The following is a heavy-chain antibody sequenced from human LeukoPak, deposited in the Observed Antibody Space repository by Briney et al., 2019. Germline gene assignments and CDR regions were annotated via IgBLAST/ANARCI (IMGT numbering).Heavy chain of an antibody. D-gene: IGHD2-2*01. CDR3: ARGEGYCSSTSCYASWFDP. CDR1: GGSISSGGYS. Sequence: SETLSLTCTVSGGSISSGGYSWSWIRQPPGKGLEWIGYIYHSGSTYYNPSLKSRVTISVDRSKNQFSLKLSSVTAADTAVYYCARGEGYCSSTSCYASWFDPWGQGTLVTVSS. V-gene: IGHV4-30-2*01. CDR2: IYHSGST. J-gene: IGHJ5*02.